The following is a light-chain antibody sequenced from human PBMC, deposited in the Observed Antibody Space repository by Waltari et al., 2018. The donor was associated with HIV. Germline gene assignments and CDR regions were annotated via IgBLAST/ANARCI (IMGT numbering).Light chain of an antibody. Sequence: SSELAQDPAVSVALGQTVRVTCQGDSVRTCYESWYQHKPGQAPVLVFYGKNNRPSGSPDRFSGSSSGDTAPLTITGAQAEDEADYYCNSRDTTGHWFFGGGTKVTVL. J-gene: IGLJ3*02. CDR2: GKN. V-gene: IGLV3-19*01. CDR3: NSRDTTGHWF. CDR1: SVRTCY.